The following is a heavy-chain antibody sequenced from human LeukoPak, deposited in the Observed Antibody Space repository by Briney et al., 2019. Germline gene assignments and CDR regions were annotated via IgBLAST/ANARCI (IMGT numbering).Heavy chain of an antibody. V-gene: IGHV4-61*08. Sequence: SESLSLTCTVSGGSVSRGGYYWSWIRQPPGKGLEWIGYIYHSGSTNYNPSLKSRVTISVDTSRNQISLKLSSVTAADTAVYYCTRDTYGGDYWGQGTLVTVSS. J-gene: IGHJ4*02. D-gene: IGHD4-23*01. CDR2: IYHSGST. CDR1: GGSVSRGGYY. CDR3: TRDTYGGDY.